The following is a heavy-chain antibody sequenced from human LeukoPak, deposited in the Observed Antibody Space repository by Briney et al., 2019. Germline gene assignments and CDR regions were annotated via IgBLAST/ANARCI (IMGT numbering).Heavy chain of an antibody. CDR2: FDPEDGET. CDR1: GYTLTELS. J-gene: IGHJ5*02. V-gene: IGHV1-24*01. D-gene: IGHD2-15*01. Sequence: ASVKVSCKVSGYTLTELSMHWVRQAPGKGLEWMGGFDPEDGETIYAQKFQGRVTMTEDTSTDTAYMELSSLRSEDTAVYYCARDVGYCSGGSCYPYNWFDPWGQGTLVTVSS. CDR3: ARDVGYCSGGSCYPYNWFDP.